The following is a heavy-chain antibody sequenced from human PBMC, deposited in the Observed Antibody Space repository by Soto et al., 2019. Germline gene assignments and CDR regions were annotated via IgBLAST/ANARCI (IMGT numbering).Heavy chain of an antibody. CDR1: VYTFTSYG. CDR3: ERDGYCIGGICYHDY. J-gene: IGHJ4*02. D-gene: IGHD2-15*01. Sequence: VQLVQSGAEVKKPGASVKVSCKASVYTFTSYGIIWVRQAPGQGIEWMGWISSYNGNTNYAQKLQGRVTMTTATSTSTAYMELRSLRSDDTAVYYCERDGYCIGGICYHDYWDQGTLVTVTS. V-gene: IGHV1-18*01. CDR2: ISSYNGNT.